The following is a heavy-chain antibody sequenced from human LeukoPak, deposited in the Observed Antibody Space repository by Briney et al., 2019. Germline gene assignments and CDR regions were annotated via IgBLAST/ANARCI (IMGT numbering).Heavy chain of an antibody. J-gene: IGHJ4*02. CDR2: ISSSGSYI. D-gene: IGHD2-21*01. CDR3: AKGVVVVGPSPFDY. CDR1: GFTFSSYS. Sequence: GGSLRLFCAASGFTFSSYSMNWVRQAPGKGLEWVSSISSSGSYIYYADSVKGRFTISRDNSKNTLYLQMNSLRAEDTAVYYCAKGVVVVGPSPFDYWGQGTLVTVSS. V-gene: IGHV3-21*04.